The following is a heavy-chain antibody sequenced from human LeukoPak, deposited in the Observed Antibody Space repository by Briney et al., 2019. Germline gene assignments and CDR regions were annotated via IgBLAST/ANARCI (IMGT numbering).Heavy chain of an antibody. Sequence: GGSLRLSCAASGFTVSSNYMSWVRQAPGKGLEWVSVIYSGGSTYYADSVKGRFTISRDNSKNTLYLQMNSLRAEDTAVYYCAQMATIGRSIFNWGQGTLVTVSS. CDR3: AQMATIGRSIFN. CDR1: GFTVSSNY. CDR2: IYSGGST. D-gene: IGHD5-24*01. J-gene: IGHJ4*02. V-gene: IGHV3-53*01.